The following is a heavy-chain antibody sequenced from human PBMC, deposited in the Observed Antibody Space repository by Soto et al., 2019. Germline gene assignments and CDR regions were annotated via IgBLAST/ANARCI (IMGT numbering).Heavy chain of an antibody. D-gene: IGHD3-22*01. Sequence: ASVKVSCRASGYTFTSYYIHWVRQAPGQGLEWMGWINPITGGTNYAPKFQGRVTMTRDTSITTAYMELSRLRSDDTAVYYCARNYYDSSDRDYLDYWGQGTPVTVSS. CDR1: GYTFTSYY. V-gene: IGHV1-2*02. J-gene: IGHJ4*02. CDR2: INPITGGT. CDR3: ARNYYDSSDRDYLDY.